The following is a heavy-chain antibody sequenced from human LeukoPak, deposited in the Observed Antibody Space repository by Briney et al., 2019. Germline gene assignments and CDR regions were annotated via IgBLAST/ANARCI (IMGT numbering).Heavy chain of an antibody. CDR1: GFTFSSYS. D-gene: IGHD4-17*01. CDR2: ISSSSSYI. J-gene: IGHJ4*02. CDR3: AREPDYGDYVRYFDY. V-gene: IGHV3-21*01. Sequence: GGSLRLSCAASGFTFSSYSMNWVHQAPGKGLEWVSSISSSSSYIYYADSVKGRFTISRDNAKNSLYLQMNSLRAEDTAVYYCAREPDYGDYVRYFDYWGQGTLVTVSS.